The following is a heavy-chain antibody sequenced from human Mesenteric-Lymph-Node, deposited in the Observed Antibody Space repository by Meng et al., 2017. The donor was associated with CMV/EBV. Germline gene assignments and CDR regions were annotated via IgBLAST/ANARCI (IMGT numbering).Heavy chain of an antibody. J-gene: IGHJ4*02. D-gene: IGHD3-10*01. V-gene: IGHV4-31*02. CDR3: ARATYGSGSYSDY. Sequence: TVSGGSISSGGYYWSWLRQHPGKGLEWIGYIYYSGSTYYNPSLKSRVTISVDTSKNQFSLKLSSVTAADTAVYYCARATYGSGSYSDYWGQGTLVTVSS. CDR2: IYYSGST. CDR1: GGSISSGGYY.